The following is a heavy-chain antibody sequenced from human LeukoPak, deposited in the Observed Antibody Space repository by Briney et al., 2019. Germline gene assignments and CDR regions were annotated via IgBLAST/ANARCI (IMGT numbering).Heavy chain of an antibody. J-gene: IGHJ6*02. Sequence: SETLSLTCTVSGGSISSGGYYWSWIRQPPGKGLEWIGYIYHSGSTYYNPSLKSRVTISVDRSKNQFSLKLSSVTAADTAVYYCARDSAVRRAYGMDVWGQGTTVTVSS. CDR2: IYHSGST. CDR1: GGSISSGGYY. V-gene: IGHV4-30-2*01. CDR3: ARDSAVRRAYGMDV.